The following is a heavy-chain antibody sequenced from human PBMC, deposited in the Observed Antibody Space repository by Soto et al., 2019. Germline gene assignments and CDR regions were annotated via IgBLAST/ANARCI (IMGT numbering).Heavy chain of an antibody. Sequence: PGGSLRLSCAAPGFTLSSYGMHWVRQAPGKGLEWVAVIWYDGSNKYYADSVKGRFTISRDNSKNTLYLQMNSLRAEDTAVYYCASGIQLWLNYWGQGTLVTVSS. CDR2: IWYDGSNK. D-gene: IGHD5-18*01. J-gene: IGHJ4*02. CDR1: GFTLSSYG. V-gene: IGHV3-33*01. CDR3: ASGIQLWLNY.